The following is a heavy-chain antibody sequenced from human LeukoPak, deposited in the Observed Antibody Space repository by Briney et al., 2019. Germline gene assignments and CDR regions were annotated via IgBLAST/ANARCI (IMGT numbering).Heavy chain of an antibody. Sequence: SETLSLTCAVYGGSFSGYYWSWIRQPPGKGLEWIGEINHSGSTNYNPSLKSRVTISVDTSKNQFSLKLSSVTAADTAVYHCARVNPHYTAMVINAFDIWGQGTMVTVSS. CDR2: INHSGST. CDR1: GGSFSGYY. J-gene: IGHJ3*02. D-gene: IGHD5-18*01. V-gene: IGHV4-34*01. CDR3: ARVNPHYTAMVINAFDI.